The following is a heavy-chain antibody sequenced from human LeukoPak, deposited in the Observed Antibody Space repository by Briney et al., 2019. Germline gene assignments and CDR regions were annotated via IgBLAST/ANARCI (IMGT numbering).Heavy chain of an antibody. V-gene: IGHV4-59*01. CDR2: IYYSGST. CDR1: GGSISSYY. CDR3: ARAPPYYYDSSGYSRYYFDY. Sequence: SETLSLTCTVSGGSISSYYWSWIRQPPGKGLEWIGYIYYSGSTNYNPSLKSRVTISVDTSKNQFSLKLSSVTAADTAVYYCARAPPYYYDSSGYSRYYFDYWGQGTLVTVSS. D-gene: IGHD3-22*01. J-gene: IGHJ4*02.